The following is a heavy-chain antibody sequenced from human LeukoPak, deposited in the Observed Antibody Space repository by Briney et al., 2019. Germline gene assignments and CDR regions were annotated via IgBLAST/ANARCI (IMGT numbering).Heavy chain of an antibody. CDR1: GFSLSTSAMC. Sequence: SGPALVQPSQTLTLPCTFSGFSLSTSAMCVSWIRQPPGKALEWLARIDWDDDKYYSTSLKTRLTITNDTSKNQVVLTMTSMDPVDTATYYCARSIVVVVAATEGFDYWGQGTLVTVSS. V-gene: IGHV2-70*11. J-gene: IGHJ4*02. D-gene: IGHD2-15*01. CDR3: ARSIVVVVAATEGFDY. CDR2: IDWDDDK.